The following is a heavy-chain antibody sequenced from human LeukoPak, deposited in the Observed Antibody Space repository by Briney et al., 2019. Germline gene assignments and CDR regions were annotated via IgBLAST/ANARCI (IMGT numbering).Heavy chain of an antibody. J-gene: IGHJ4*02. CDR3: ARSINYGTVSFFPDY. CDR2: IYYSGST. CDR1: AGSISSSSYY. Sequence: SETLSLTCTVSAGSISSSSYYWGWIRQPPGKGLEWIGSIYYSGSTYYNPSLKSRVTISVDTSKNQFSLKLSSVTAADTAVYYCARSINYGTVSFFPDYWGQGTLVTVSS. V-gene: IGHV4-39*01. D-gene: IGHD3-10*01.